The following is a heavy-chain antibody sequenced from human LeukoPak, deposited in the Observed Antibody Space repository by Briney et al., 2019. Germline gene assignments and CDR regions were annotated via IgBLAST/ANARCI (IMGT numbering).Heavy chain of an antibody. CDR1: GGTFSSYA. CDR3: ARASDKYDHYFDY. CDR2: IIPIFGTA. Sequence: ASVKVSCKASGGTFSSYAISWVRQAPGQGLEWMERIIPIFGTANYAQKFQGRVTITTDESTSTAYMELSSLRSEDTAVYYCARASDKYDHYFDYWGQGTLVTVSS. J-gene: IGHJ4*02. V-gene: IGHV1-69*05. D-gene: IGHD3-3*01.